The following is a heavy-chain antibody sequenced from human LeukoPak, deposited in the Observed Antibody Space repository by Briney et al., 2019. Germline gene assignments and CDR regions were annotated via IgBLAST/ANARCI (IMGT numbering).Heavy chain of an antibody. V-gene: IGHV4-38-2*02. CDR3: ARDQNWAIDY. CDR2: IYHSGST. Sequence: SETLSLTCTVSGSSISSGYYWGWIRQSPGKGLEWIGSIYHSGSTYYNPSLKSRVTISVDTSKNQLSLKLSSVTAADTAVYYCARDQNWAIDYWGQGTPVTVSS. CDR1: GSSISSGYY. J-gene: IGHJ4*02. D-gene: IGHD7-27*01.